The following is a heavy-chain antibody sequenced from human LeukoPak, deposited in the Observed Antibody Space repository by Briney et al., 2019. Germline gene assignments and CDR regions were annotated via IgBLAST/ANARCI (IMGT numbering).Heavy chain of an antibody. Sequence: SVRVSCKASGGTFSNYAITWVRQAPGQGLEWMGGIIPMLGTANYARKFQGRVTITADESTSTAYMELSSLRSEDTAVYYCATRLYSGYDYSYYFDYWGQGTLVTVSS. CDR1: GGTFSNYA. V-gene: IGHV1-69*13. J-gene: IGHJ4*02. CDR3: ATRLYSGYDYSYYFDY. D-gene: IGHD5-12*01. CDR2: IIPMLGTA.